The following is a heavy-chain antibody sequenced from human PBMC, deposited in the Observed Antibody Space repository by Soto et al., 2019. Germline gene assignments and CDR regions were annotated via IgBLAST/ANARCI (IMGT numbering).Heavy chain of an antibody. V-gene: IGHV3-30-3*01. CDR1: GFSFSSYA. CDR2: IAYDGTKK. CDR3: ARERVEYGDYQFYGMDV. D-gene: IGHD2-15*01. J-gene: IGHJ6*02. Sequence: PGGSLRLSCAASGFSFSSYAMHWVRQAPGKGLEWVAVIAYDGTKKYYEDSVKGRFTISRDNSNTLYLQMNSLRGEDTAVYYCARERVEYGDYQFYGMDVWGQGTTVTASS.